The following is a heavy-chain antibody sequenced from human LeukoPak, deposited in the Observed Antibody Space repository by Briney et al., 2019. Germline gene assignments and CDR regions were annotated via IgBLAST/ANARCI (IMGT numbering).Heavy chain of an antibody. J-gene: IGHJ4*02. Sequence: PGGSLRLSCAASGFTFSVYWMSWVRQAPGKGLEWVANIKQDGSEKYYVDSVKGRFTISRDNAKNSLYLQMNSLRAEDTALYYCALQRSSWYLNYWGQGTLVTVSS. V-gene: IGHV3-7*01. D-gene: IGHD6-13*01. CDR1: GFTFSVYW. CDR3: ALQRSSWYLNY. CDR2: IKQDGSEK.